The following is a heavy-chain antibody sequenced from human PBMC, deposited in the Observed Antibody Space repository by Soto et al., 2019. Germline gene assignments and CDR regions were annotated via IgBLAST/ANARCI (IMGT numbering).Heavy chain of an antibody. Sequence: PSETLSLTCTVSGASISNYYWSWIRQPAGKGLEWIGRIYISGNTNYNPSLKSRVTMSVDTSENQFSLKMSSVTAADTAVYYCARDNDGRGLGMDVWGQGTTVTVSS. V-gene: IGHV4-4*07. CDR1: GASISNYY. CDR3: ARDNDGRGLGMDV. J-gene: IGHJ6*02. CDR2: IYISGNT. D-gene: IGHD2-15*01.